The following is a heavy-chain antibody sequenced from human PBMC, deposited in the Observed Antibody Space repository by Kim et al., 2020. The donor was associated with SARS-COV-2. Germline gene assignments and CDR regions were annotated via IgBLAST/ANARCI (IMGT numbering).Heavy chain of an antibody. Sequence: SVKVSCKASGGTFSSYAISWVRQAPGQGLEWMGGIIPIFGTTNYAQKFQGRVTITADESTSTAYMELSSLKSEDTAVYYCARDGGERLDYWGQGTLVTVSS. CDR2: IIPIFGTT. J-gene: IGHJ4*02. V-gene: IGHV1-69*13. D-gene: IGHD3-3*01. CDR3: ARDGGERLDY. CDR1: GGTFSSYA.